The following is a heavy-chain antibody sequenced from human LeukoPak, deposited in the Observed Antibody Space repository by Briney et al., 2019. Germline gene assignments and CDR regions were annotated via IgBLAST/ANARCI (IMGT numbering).Heavy chain of an antibody. Sequence: PGGSLRLSCAASGFTFRSYAMSWVRQAPGKGLEWVSDISESGGSTHYADSVKCRFTISRDNSKNTLYLQMNTLRAEDTAVYFCAKIRGYTYGFGDYWGQGILVTVSS. CDR1: GFTFRSYA. CDR3: AKIRGYTYGFGDY. J-gene: IGHJ4*02. D-gene: IGHD5-18*01. V-gene: IGHV3-23*01. CDR2: ISESGGST.